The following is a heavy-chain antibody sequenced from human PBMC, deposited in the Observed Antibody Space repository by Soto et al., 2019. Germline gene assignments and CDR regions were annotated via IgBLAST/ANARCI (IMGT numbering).Heavy chain of an antibody. CDR2: IIPLLDIT. J-gene: IGHJ4*02. D-gene: IGHD5-12*01. V-gene: IGHV1-69*08. CDR3: ARDSPIGSTFSGYDAIDY. CDR1: GGAFTNDI. Sequence: VQLVQSGAEVKKPGSSVKVSCKASGGAFTNDIITWVRQAPGQGLEWMGRIIPLLDITNYAQKFQGRVTITADKSTSTAYMELNSLISEDTAVYYCARDSPIGSTFSGYDAIDYWGQGTLVTVSS.